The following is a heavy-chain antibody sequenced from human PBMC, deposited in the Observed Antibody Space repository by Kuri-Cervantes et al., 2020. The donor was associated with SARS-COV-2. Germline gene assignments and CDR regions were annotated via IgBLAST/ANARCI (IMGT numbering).Heavy chain of an antibody. Sequence: ASVKVSCKASGGTFTGYYMHWVRQAPGQGLEWMGWINPNSGGTNYAQKFQGRVTMTRDTSISTAYMELSRLRSEDTAVYYCARVDYDFWSGYSPTVDYWGQGTLVTVSS. CDR3: ARVDYDFWSGYSPTVDY. D-gene: IGHD3-3*01. J-gene: IGHJ4*02. CDR2: INPNSGGT. V-gene: IGHV1-2*02. CDR1: GGTFTGYY.